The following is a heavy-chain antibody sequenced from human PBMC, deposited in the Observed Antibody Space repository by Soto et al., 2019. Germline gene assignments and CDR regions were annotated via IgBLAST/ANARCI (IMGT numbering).Heavy chain of an antibody. CDR1: GFTFSSYA. CDR3: ARGGGIAVAGTHLDY. CDR2: IGGSGAGT. Sequence: EVQLLESGGGLVQPGGSPRLSCAASGFTFSSYAMSWVRQAPGKGLEWVSGIGGSGAGTNYADSVKGRFTISRDNSKNTLYLQMSSLRAEDTAVYYCARGGGIAVAGTHLDYWGQGTLVTVSS. D-gene: IGHD6-19*01. V-gene: IGHV3-23*01. J-gene: IGHJ4*02.